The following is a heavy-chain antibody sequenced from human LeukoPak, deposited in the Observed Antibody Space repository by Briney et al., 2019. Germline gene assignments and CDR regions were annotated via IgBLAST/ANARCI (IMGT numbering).Heavy chain of an antibody. V-gene: IGHV1-2*02. CDR2: LNPKSGGT. J-gene: IGHJ5*02. CDR1: GYTFTGYY. D-gene: IGHD1-1*01. Sequence: ASVKVSCKASGYTFTGYYIHWVRQAPGQGLEWMRWLNPKSGGTNYAQNFQGRVTMTRDTIINTAYMELSRLRSDDTAVYYCARNDWNDPWFDPWGQGTLVTVSS. CDR3: ARNDWNDPWFDP.